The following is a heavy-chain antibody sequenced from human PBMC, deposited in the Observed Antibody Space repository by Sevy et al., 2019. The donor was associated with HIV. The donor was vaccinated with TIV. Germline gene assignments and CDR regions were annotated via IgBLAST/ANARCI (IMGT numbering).Heavy chain of an antibody. V-gene: IGHV1-18*01. J-gene: IGHJ4*02. CDR2: ISAYNGNT. CDR3: ARVSDIVVVVAATYFDY. CDR1: GYTFTSYG. Sequence: ASVKVSCKASGYTFTSYGISWVRQAPGQGLEWMGWISAYNGNTNYAQKLQGRVTMTTDTSTSTAYMELRSLRSDDTAVYYRARVSDIVVVVAATYFDYWGQGTLVTVSS. D-gene: IGHD2-15*01.